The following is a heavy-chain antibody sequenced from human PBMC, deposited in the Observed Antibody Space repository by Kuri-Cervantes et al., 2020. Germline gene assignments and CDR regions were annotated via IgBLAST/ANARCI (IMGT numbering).Heavy chain of an antibody. D-gene: IGHD7-27*01. CDR3: ARVHLGLFDY. CDR1: GGSISSYY. Sequence: SETLSLTCTVSGGSISSYYWSWIRQPPGKGLEWIGYIYYSGSTYYNPSLKSRVTISVDTSKNQFSLNLSSVTAADTAVYYCARVHLGLFDYWVQGTLVTVSS. V-gene: IGHV4-59*08. CDR2: IYYSGST. J-gene: IGHJ4*02.